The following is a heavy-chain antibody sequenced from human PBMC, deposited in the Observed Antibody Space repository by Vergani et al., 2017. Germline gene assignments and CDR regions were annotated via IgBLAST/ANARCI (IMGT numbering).Heavy chain of an antibody. D-gene: IGHD3-10*01. V-gene: IGHV3-30-3*01. Sequence: QVQLVESGGGVVQPGRSLRLSCAASGFTFSSYALHWVRQAPGKGLEWVAVISYDGSNKYYADSVKGRFTITRDNSKSTLYLQMNSXRAEDTAVYYCARAHYYGSAFDYWGQGTLVTVSS. CDR1: GFTFSSYA. CDR3: ARAHYYGSAFDY. CDR2: ISYDGSNK. J-gene: IGHJ4*02.